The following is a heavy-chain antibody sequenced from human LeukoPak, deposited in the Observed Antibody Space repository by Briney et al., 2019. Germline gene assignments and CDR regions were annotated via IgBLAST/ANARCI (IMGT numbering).Heavy chain of an antibody. J-gene: IGHJ4*02. CDR3: ARGRRRDY. Sequence: GGSLRLSCAASGFTFSSYAMHWVRQAPGKGLEWVAVISYDGSNKYYADSVKGRFTISRDNSKNTLYLQMNSLRAEDTAVYYCARGRRRDYWGQGTLVTVSS. V-gene: IGHV3-30-3*01. CDR1: GFTFSSYA. CDR2: ISYDGSNK.